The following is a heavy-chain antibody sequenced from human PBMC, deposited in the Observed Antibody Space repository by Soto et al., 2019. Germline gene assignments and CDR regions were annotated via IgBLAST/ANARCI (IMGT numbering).Heavy chain of an antibody. CDR1: GGSISSSNW. CDR3: ARVSHYDFWSGYWDYYYGMDV. V-gene: IGHV4-4*02. J-gene: IGHJ6*02. CDR2: IYHSGST. Sequence: PSETLSLTCAVSGGSISSSNWWSWVRQPPGKGLEWIGEIYHSGSTNYNPSLKSRVTISVDKSKNQFSLKLSSVTAADTAVYYCARVSHYDFWSGYWDYYYGMDVWGQGTTVS. D-gene: IGHD3-3*01.